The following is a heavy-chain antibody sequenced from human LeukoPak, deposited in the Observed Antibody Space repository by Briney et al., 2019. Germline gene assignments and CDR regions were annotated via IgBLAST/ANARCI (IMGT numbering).Heavy chain of an antibody. CDR1: GYTFTSYG. CDR3: ARDVGDIVVVPAAYTFDY. V-gene: IGHV1-18*01. CDR2: ISAYNGNT. Sequence: ASVKVSCKASGYTFTSYGISWVRQAPGQGLKWMGRISAYNGNTNYAQKLQGRVTMTTDTSTSTAYMELRSLRSDDTAVYYCARDVGDIVVVPAAYTFDYWGQGTLVTVSS. D-gene: IGHD2-2*01. J-gene: IGHJ4*02.